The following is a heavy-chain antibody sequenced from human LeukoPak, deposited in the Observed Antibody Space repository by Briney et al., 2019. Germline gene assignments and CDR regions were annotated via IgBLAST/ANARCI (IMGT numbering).Heavy chain of an antibody. CDR1: GFTFSNYA. CDR3: VKDLMGRVAEPPFDY. CDR2: ISGSAVTT. J-gene: IGHJ4*02. Sequence: GGSLRLSCAASGFTFSNYAMSWVRQAPGKGLEWVSAISGSAVTTYYGDSVKGRFTISRDNSKNTLYVQMTSLKVEDTAVYYCVKDLMGRVAEPPFDYWGQGTLVTVSS. D-gene: IGHD2-8*02. V-gene: IGHV3-23*01.